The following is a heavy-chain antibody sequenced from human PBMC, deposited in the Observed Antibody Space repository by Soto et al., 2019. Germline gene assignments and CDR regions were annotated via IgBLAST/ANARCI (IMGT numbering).Heavy chain of an antibody. D-gene: IGHD3-22*01. Sequence: EVQLVESGGGPVRPGGSLKLSRAASGFNFITYSLSWVRQAPGKGLDWVASISSSAVYLDYADSVKGRFTISRDNANNSLYLQMNSLRAEDTATYYCVRDGLDYYDTERLYFDKWGQGTLVTVSS. CDR2: ISSSAVYL. V-gene: IGHV3-21*01. J-gene: IGHJ4*02. CDR3: VRDGLDYYDTERLYFDK. CDR1: GFNFITYS.